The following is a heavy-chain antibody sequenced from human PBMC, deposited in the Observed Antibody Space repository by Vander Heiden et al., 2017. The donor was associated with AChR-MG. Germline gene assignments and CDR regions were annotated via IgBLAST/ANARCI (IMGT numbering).Heavy chain of an antibody. CDR2: IYHSGST. Sequence: QLQLQESASGLVKPSQTLSLTCAASGGSIRSGGYAWSWIRQPPGKGLEWIGYIYHSGSTYYNPSLKSRVTISVDRSKNQFSLKLSSVTAADTAVYYCARAIVVVTAIVYFDYWGQGTLVTVSS. D-gene: IGHD2-21*02. V-gene: IGHV4-30-2*01. CDR1: GGSIRSGGYA. J-gene: IGHJ4*02. CDR3: ARAIVVVTAIVYFDY.